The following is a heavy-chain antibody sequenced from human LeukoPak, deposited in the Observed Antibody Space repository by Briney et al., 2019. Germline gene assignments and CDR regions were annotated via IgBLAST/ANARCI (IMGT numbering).Heavy chain of an antibody. V-gene: IGHV4-61*02. Sequence: PSETLSLTCTVSGGSISSGSYYWSWIRQPAGKGLEWIGRIYTSGSTNYNPSLKSRVTISVDTSKNQFSLKLSSVTAADTAVYYCARDGAMVRGVRATYYYMDVWGKGTTVTVSS. CDR2: IYTSGST. CDR3: ARDGAMVRGVRATYYYMDV. CDR1: GGSISSGSYY. J-gene: IGHJ6*03. D-gene: IGHD3-10*01.